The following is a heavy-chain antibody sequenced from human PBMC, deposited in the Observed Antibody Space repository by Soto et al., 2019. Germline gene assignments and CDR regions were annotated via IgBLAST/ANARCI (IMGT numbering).Heavy chain of an antibody. D-gene: IGHD6-13*01. CDR2: IYYSGST. CDR1: GGSISSYY. Sequence: PSETLSLTCTVSGGSISSYYWSWIRQPPGKGLEWIGYIYYSGSTNYNPSLKSRVTISVDTSKNQFSLKLSSVTAADTAVYYCARDSSSSWYGGYYYGMDVWGQGTTVTVS. V-gene: IGHV4-59*01. CDR3: ARDSSSSWYGGYYYGMDV. J-gene: IGHJ6*02.